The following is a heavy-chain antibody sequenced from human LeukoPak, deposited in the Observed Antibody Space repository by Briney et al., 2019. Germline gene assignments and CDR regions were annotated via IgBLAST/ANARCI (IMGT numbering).Heavy chain of an antibody. CDR2: IYPGDSDT. Sequence: GESLKISRKGSGYSFTTYWIGWVRQMPGKGLEWMGIIYPGDSDTRYSPSFQGQVTISATKSISTAYLQWSSLKASDTAMYYCATYSSTFYHDYWGQGTLVTVSS. V-gene: IGHV5-51*01. D-gene: IGHD2/OR15-2a*01. J-gene: IGHJ4*02. CDR1: GYSFTTYW. CDR3: ATYSSTFYHDY.